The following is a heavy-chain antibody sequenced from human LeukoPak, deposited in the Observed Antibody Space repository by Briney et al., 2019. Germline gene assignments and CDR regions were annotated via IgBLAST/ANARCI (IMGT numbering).Heavy chain of an antibody. V-gene: IGHV1-2*02. CDR2: INPNSGGT. CDR1: GYTFTGYY. Sequence: ASVKVSCKASGYTFTGYYMHWVRQAPGQGLEWMGWINPNSGGTNYAQKFQGRVTMTRDTSISTAYMELSRLRSDDTAVYYCAREVVDTAMVDYWGRGTLVTVSS. J-gene: IGHJ4*02. D-gene: IGHD5-18*01. CDR3: AREVVDTAMVDY.